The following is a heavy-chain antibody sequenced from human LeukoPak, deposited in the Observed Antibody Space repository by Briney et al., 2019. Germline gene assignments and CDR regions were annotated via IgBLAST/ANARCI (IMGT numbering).Heavy chain of an antibody. D-gene: IGHD2-15*01. Sequence: GGSLRLSCAASGFTFSSYSMNWVRQAPGKGLEWVSSISRSSDYTYYADSVKGRFTISRDNAKNSLYLQMNSLGAGDTAVYFCAVARLSFWYFRFRGRGRLATVSS. CDR3: AVARLSFWYFRF. CDR1: GFTFSSYS. CDR2: ISRSSDYT. V-gene: IGHV3-21*01. J-gene: IGHJ2*01.